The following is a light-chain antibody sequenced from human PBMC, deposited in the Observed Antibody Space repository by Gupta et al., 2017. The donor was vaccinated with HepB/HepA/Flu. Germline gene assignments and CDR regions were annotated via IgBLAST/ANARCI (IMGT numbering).Light chain of an antibody. Sequence: SSELTQDPAVSVALGQTVRITCQGDSLRSYYASWYQQKPGQAPVLVIYGKNNRHSGIPDRFSGSSSGNTASFTITGAQAEEEADYYCNSRDSSGNHHVVFGGGTKLTVL. CDR1: SLRSYY. V-gene: IGLV3-19*01. CDR2: GKN. CDR3: NSRDSSGNHHVV. J-gene: IGLJ2*01.